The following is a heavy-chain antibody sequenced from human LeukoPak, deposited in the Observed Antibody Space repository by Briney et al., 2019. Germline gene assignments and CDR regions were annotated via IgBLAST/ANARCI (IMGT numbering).Heavy chain of an antibody. J-gene: IGHJ4*02. V-gene: IGHV3-30*04. CDR1: GFTFTYYA. Sequence: GGSLRLSCAASGFTFTYYAIHGARQAPAKGREWVAVISYDGSNKYYADSVKGRFTISRDNSKNTLYLQMNGLRAEDTAVYCCARDSYDGTGYHPGDYWGQGTLVAVSS. CDR3: ARDSYDGTGYHPGDY. CDR2: ISYDGSNK. D-gene: IGHD3-22*01.